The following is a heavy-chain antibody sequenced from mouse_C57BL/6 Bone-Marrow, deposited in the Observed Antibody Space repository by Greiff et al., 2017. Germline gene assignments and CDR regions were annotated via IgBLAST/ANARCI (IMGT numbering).Heavy chain of an antibody. CDR3: ARSGCYGSSLCFAC. V-gene: IGHV1-53*01. D-gene: IGHD1-1*01. CDR2: INPSNGGT. Sequence: QVQLQQSGTELVKPGASVKLSCKASGYTFTSYWMHWVKQRPGQGLEWIGNINPSNGGTNYNEKFKSKATLTVDKSSSTAYMQLSSLTSEDSAVYYCARSGCYGSSLCFACWGQGTLVTGSA. J-gene: IGHJ3*01. CDR1: GYTFTSYW.